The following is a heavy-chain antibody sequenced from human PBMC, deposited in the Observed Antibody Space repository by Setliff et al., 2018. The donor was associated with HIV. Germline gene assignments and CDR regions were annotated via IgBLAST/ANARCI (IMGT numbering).Heavy chain of an antibody. D-gene: IGHD2-2*01. Sequence: SETLSLTCTDSGGSITSGGSYWSWIRQYPQKGLEWIGYIYYSGGTYYNPSLKSRVTMSVDTSKNQFSLKLSSVTAADTAVYYCARGDAMTSLGAFDIWGQGTMVTVSS. CDR2: IYYSGGT. V-gene: IGHV4-31*03. CDR1: GGSITSGGSY. J-gene: IGHJ3*02. CDR3: ARGDAMTSLGAFDI.